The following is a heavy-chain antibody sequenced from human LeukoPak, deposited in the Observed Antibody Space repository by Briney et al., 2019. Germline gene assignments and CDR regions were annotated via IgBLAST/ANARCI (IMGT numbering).Heavy chain of an antibody. V-gene: IGHV1-46*01. CDR1: GYTFTGYY. Sequence: ASVKVSCKASGYTFTGYYMHWVRQAPGQGLEWMGIINPSGGSTSYAQKFQGRVTMTRDTSTSTAYMELSSLRFEDTAVYYCARGAYAKEELAPPGWDYWGQGTLVTVSS. CDR2: INPSGGST. J-gene: IGHJ4*02. D-gene: IGHD1-26*01. CDR3: ARGAYAKEELAPPGWDY.